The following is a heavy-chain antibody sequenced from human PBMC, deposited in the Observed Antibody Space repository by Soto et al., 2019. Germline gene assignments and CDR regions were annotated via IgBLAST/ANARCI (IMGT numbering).Heavy chain of an antibody. Sequence: EVQLVESGGGLVQPGGSLRLSSAASGFTFSSYWINWVRQTPGKGLEWVANIKGDGSEKYYVDSLKGRFTISRDNAKNSLYLHMNSLKVEDTAVYYCVRGTMVPGLDHWGQGTLVTVSS. J-gene: IGHJ4*02. CDR1: GFTFSSYW. CDR3: VRGTMVPGLDH. D-gene: IGHD2-8*01. CDR2: IKGDGSEK. V-gene: IGHV3-7*01.